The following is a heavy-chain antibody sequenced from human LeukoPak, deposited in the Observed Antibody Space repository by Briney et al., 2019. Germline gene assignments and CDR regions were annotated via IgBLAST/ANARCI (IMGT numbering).Heavy chain of an antibody. CDR2: IYTIGST. CDR3: ARAPRLAVAGTHFDY. D-gene: IGHD6-19*01. J-gene: IGHJ4*02. V-gene: IGHV4-61*02. Sequence: SQTLSLTCTVSGGSISSGSSYWSWIRQPAGKGLEWIGRIYTIGSTNYNPSLKSRVTISVDTSKNQFSLKLSSVTAADRAVYYCARAPRLAVAGTHFDYWGQGTLVTVSS. CDR1: GGSISSGSSY.